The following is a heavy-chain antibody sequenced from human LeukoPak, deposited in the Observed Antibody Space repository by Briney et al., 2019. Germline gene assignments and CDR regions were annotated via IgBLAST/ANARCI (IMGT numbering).Heavy chain of an antibody. J-gene: IGHJ4*02. CDR2: IYHSGST. V-gene: IGHV4-34*01. CDR1: GGSISGYY. D-gene: IGHD6-13*01. Sequence: SETLSLTCTVSGGSISGYYWSWIRQPPGKGLEWIGEIYHSGSTNYNPSLKSRVTISVDKSKNQFSLKLSSVTAADTAVYYCARDIHSSTWFSLDYWGQGTLVTVSS. CDR3: ARDIHSSTWFSLDY.